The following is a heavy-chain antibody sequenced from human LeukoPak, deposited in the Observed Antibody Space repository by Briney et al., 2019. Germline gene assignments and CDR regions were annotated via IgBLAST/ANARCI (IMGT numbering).Heavy chain of an antibody. CDR1: GFSCSSYT. CDR3: AKGGSSWSRWDY. D-gene: IGHD6-13*01. V-gene: IGHV3-23*01. CDR2: IFGGGDDT. J-gene: IGHJ4*02. Sequence: QSGGSLRLYCAASGFSCSSYTMGWVRQAPGKGRQWVSAIFGGGDDTFYADSVKGRFTIPRDNSKNPVYLQMNSLRDEDTAVYYCAKGGSSWSRWDYWGQGTLVTVSS.